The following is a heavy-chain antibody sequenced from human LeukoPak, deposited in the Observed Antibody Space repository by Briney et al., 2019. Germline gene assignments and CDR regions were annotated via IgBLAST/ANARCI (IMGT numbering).Heavy chain of an antibody. CDR2: MYSRGST. J-gene: IGHJ3*02. V-gene: IGHV4-59*08. CDR1: GGYISSYY. CDR3: ARHYLYGDPPAFDI. Sequence: PSETLSLTRTVSGGYISSYYWSWIRQPPGKGLDWIGSMYSRGSTNDNPPLKSRVTISRDTSKNQLSLRVTTVTAADTAMYYCARHYLYGDPPAFDIWGQGTMVTVSS. D-gene: IGHD4-17*01.